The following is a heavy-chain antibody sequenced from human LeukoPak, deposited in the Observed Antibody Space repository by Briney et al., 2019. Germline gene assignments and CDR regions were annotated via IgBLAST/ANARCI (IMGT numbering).Heavy chain of an antibody. CDR1: GYTFTSYD. CDR3: ARGTYYYGSSGWQWEDY. D-gene: IGHD3-22*01. J-gene: IGHJ4*02. V-gene: IGHV1-46*01. Sequence: AASVKVSCKASGYTFTSYDINWVRQAPGQGLEWMGIINPSGGSTSYAQKFQGRVTMTRDTSTSTVYMELSSLRSEDTAVYYCARGTYYYGSSGWQWEDYWGQGTLVTVSS. CDR2: INPSGGST.